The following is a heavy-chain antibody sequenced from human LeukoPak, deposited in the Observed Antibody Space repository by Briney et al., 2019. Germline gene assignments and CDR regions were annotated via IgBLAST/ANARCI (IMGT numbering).Heavy chain of an antibody. D-gene: IGHD6-19*01. V-gene: IGHV4-59*01. CDR1: GGSISSYY. Sequence: SETLSLTCTVSGGSISSYYWSWIRQPPGKGLEWIGYIYYSGSTNYNPSLKSRVTISVDTSKNQFSLKLSSVTAAGTAVYYCARGSSSGWDYYFDYWGQGTLVTVSS. J-gene: IGHJ4*02. CDR3: ARGSSSGWDYYFDY. CDR2: IYYSGST.